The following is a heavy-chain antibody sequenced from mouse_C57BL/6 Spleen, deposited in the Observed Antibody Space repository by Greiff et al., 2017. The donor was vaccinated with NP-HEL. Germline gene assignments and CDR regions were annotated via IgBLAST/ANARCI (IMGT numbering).Heavy chain of an antibody. D-gene: IGHD2-4*01. CDR2: INPNNGGT. CDR3: ARPFYYDYDGWFAY. CDR1: GYTFTDYY. V-gene: IGHV1-26*01. Sequence: VQLQQSGPELVKPGASVKISCKASGYTFTDYYMNWVKQSHGKSLEWIGDINPNNGGTSYNQKFKGKATLTVDKSSSTAYMELRSLTSEDSAVYYCARPFYYDYDGWFAYWGQGTLVTVSA. J-gene: IGHJ3*01.